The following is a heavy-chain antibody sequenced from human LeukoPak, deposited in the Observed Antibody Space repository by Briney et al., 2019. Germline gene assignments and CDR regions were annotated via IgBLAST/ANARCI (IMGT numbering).Heavy chain of an antibody. V-gene: IGHV4-4*07. CDR1: GGSISSYY. D-gene: IGHD4-17*01. J-gene: IGHJ4*02. CDR3: ARGGDYHPYVY. CDR2: IYTSGST. Sequence: SETLSLTRSVSGGSISSYYWTWIRQPAGKGLEWIGRIYTSGSTNYNPSLKSRVTMSLDTSKNQFSLKLSSVTAADTAVYYCARGGDYHPYVYWGQGTLVTVSS.